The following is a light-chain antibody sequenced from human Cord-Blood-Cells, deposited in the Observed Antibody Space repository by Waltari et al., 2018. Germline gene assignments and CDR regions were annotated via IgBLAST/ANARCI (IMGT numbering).Light chain of an antibody. V-gene: IGKV3-11*01. CDR1: QSVSSY. J-gene: IGKJ4*01. CDR2: DAS. Sequence: EIVLTQSQATLPLSPGERAPLSCRASQSVSSYLAWYHQKPGQAPRLLIYDASNRATGIPARFSGSGSGTDFTLTISSLEPEDFAVYYCQQRSNWPLTFGGGTKVEIK. CDR3: QQRSNWPLT.